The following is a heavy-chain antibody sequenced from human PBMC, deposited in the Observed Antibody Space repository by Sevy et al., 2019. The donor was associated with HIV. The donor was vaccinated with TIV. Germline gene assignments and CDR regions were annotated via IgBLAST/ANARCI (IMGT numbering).Heavy chain of an antibody. J-gene: IGHJ6*02. CDR2: IWYDGSNK. V-gene: IGHV3-33*01. Sequence: GGSLRLSCAASGFTFSSYGMHWVRQAPGKGLEWVAVIWYDGSNKYYANSVKGRFTISRDNSKNMLYLQMNSLRAEDTAVYYCAREGYSSSWNYYYGMDVWGQGTTVTVSS. CDR3: AREGYSSSWNYYYGMDV. CDR1: GFTFSSYG. D-gene: IGHD6-13*01.